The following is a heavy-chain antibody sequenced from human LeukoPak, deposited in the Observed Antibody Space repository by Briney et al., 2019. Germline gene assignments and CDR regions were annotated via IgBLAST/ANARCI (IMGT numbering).Heavy chain of an antibody. V-gene: IGHV3-9*01. CDR2: ISGNSGSI. CDR3: AKDMSSRKGDWLSGDAFDI. J-gene: IGHJ3*02. Sequence: GGSLRLSCAASGFTFDDYAMHWVRHAPGKGLEWVSGISGNSGSIGYADSVKDRFTISRDNAKNSLYLQMNSLRAEDTALYYCAKDMSSRKGDWLSGDAFDIWGQGTMVTVSS. CDR1: GFTFDDYA. D-gene: IGHD3-9*01.